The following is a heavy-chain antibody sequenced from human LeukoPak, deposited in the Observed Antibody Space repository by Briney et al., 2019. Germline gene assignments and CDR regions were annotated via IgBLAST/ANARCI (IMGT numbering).Heavy chain of an antibody. Sequence: ASVKVSCKASGYTFTSYGISWVRQAPGQGLEWMGWISAYNGNTKYSRKFQGRVTFTTDTSANTAYMELSSLRSEDMAVYYCARSRLLYMDVWGKGTTVTVSS. CDR1: GYTFTSYG. D-gene: IGHD6-25*01. J-gene: IGHJ6*03. CDR3: ARSRLLYMDV. V-gene: IGHV1-18*03. CDR2: ISAYNGNT.